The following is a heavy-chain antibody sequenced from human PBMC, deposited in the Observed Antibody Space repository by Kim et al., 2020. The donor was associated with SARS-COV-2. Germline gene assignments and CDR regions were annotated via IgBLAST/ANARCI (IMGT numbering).Heavy chain of an antibody. CDR1: GYTFTGYY. Sequence: ASVKVSCKASGYTFTGYYMHWVRQAPGQGLEWMGRINPNSGGTNYAQKFQGRVTMTRDTSISTAYMELSRLRSDDTAVYYCARADAIFGVVTMINQGWDNWFDPWGQGTLVTVSS. CDR3: ARADAIFGVVTMINQGWDNWFDP. D-gene: IGHD3-3*01. V-gene: IGHV1-2*06. CDR2: INPNSGGT. J-gene: IGHJ5*02.